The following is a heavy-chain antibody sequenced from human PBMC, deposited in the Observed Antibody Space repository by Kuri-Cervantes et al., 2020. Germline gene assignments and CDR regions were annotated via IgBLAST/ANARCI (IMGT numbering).Heavy chain of an antibody. CDR1: GFAFSGYS. Sequence: GESLKISCEASGFAFSGYSMNWVRQAPGKGLEWVGRIKSTTDGGATDYAAPVRGRFTISRDDSKNTLYLQMNSLKTEDTALFYCATNLGYSGNFCTYWGQGTLVTVSS. V-gene: IGHV3-15*01. D-gene: IGHD1-26*01. CDR2: IKSTTDGGAT. CDR3: ATNLGYSGNFCTY. J-gene: IGHJ4*02.